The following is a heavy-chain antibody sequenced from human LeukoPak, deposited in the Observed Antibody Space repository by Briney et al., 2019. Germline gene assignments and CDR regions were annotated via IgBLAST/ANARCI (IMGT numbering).Heavy chain of an antibody. D-gene: IGHD6-6*01. CDR2: IIPILGIA. J-gene: IGHJ4*02. Sequence: ASVKVSCKASGGTFSSYAISWVRQAPGQGLEWMGRIIPILGIANYAQKFQGRVTITADKSTSTAYMELSSLRSEDTAVYYCARDLFEGSPAGIAARYLDYRGQGTLVTVSS. CDR1: GGTFSSYA. CDR3: ARDLFEGSPAGIAARYLDY. V-gene: IGHV1-69*04.